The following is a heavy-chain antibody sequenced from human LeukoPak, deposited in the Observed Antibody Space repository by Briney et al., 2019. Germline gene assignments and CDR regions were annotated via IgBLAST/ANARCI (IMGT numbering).Heavy chain of an antibody. CDR1: GFTFDDYA. Sequence: PGRSLRLSCAASGFTFDDYAMHWVRQAPGKDLEWVSGISWNSGSIGYADSVKGRFTISRDNAKNSLYLQMNSLRAEDTALYYCAKAYCSSTSCYFDYWGQGTLVTVSS. D-gene: IGHD2-2*01. J-gene: IGHJ4*02. CDR3: AKAYCSSTSCYFDY. V-gene: IGHV3-9*01. CDR2: ISWNSGSI.